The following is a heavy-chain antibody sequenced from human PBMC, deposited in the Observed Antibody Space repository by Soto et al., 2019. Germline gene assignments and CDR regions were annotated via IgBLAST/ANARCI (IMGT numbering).Heavy chain of an antibody. CDR2: IYYSGST. Sequence: KPSETLSLTCTVSGGSISSYYWSWIRQPPGKGLEWIGYIYYSGSTNYNPSLKSRVTISVDTSKNQFSLKLSSVTAADTAVYYCARDLRSRMDVWGQGTTVTVSS. CDR1: GGSISSYY. CDR3: ARDLRSRMDV. J-gene: IGHJ6*02. D-gene: IGHD3-10*01. V-gene: IGHV4-59*01.